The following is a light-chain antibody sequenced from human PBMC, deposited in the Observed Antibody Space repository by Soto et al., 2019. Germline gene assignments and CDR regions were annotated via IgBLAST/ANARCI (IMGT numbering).Light chain of an antibody. J-gene: IGKJ2*01. CDR1: QDISNY. CDR3: QQYDNLPYT. CDR2: DES. V-gene: IGKV1-33*01. Sequence: DIQMTQSPSSLSASVGDRVTITCQASQDISNYLNWYQQKPVKAPTLLIYDESNLETGVPSRFSGSGSGTDFTFTISSLQPEDIATYYCQQYDNLPYTFGQGTKLDIK.